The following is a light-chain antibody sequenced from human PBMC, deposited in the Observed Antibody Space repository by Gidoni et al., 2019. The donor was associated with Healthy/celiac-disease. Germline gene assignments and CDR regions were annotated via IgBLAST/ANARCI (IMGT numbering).Light chain of an antibody. J-gene: IGKJ4*01. CDR2: DAS. V-gene: IGKV1-33*01. CDR1: QDISNY. CDR3: QQYDNLPPTLT. Sequence: SASVGDRVTITCQASQDISNYLNWYQQKPGKAPKLLIYDASNLETGVPSRFSGSGSGTDFTFTISSLQPEDIATYYCQQYDNLPPTLTFGGGTKVEIK.